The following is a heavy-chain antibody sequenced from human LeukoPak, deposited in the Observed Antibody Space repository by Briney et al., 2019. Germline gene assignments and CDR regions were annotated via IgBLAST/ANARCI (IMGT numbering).Heavy chain of an antibody. D-gene: IGHD6-6*01. CDR3: ARASALYSSFSNWFDP. V-gene: IGHV1-69*13. CDR2: IIPIFGTA. J-gene: IGHJ5*02. CDR1: GGTFSSYA. Sequence: SVKVSCKASGGTFSSYAISWVRQAPGQGLEWMGGIIPIFGTANYAQKFQGRVTITADESTSTAYMELSSLRSEDTAVYYCARASALYSSFSNWFDPWGQGTLVTVSS.